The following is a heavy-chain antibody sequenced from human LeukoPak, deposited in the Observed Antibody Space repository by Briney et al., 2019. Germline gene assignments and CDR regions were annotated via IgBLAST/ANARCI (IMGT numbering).Heavy chain of an antibody. V-gene: IGHV1-18*01. CDR2: ISAYNGNT. J-gene: IGHJ4*02. Sequence: ASVNVSCKASGYTFTSYGISWVRQAPGQGLEWMGWISAYNGNTNYAQKLQGRVTMTTDTSTSTAYMELRSLRSDDTAVYYCARDHQDSSGYSPFDYWGQGTLVTVSS. CDR3: ARDHQDSSGYSPFDY. D-gene: IGHD3-22*01. CDR1: GYTFTSYG.